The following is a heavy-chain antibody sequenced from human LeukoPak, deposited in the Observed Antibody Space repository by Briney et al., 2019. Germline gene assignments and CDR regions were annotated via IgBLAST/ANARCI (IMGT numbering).Heavy chain of an antibody. CDR3: ARDGSYSSSRWGYY. Sequence: ASVKVSCKASGYTFTGYYMHWVRQAPGQGLEWMGWINPNSGGTNYAQKFQGRVTMTRDTSISTAYMELSRLRSDDTAVYYCARDGSYSSSRWGYYWGQGTLVTVSS. CDR1: GYTFTGYY. V-gene: IGHV1-2*02. D-gene: IGHD6-13*01. J-gene: IGHJ4*02. CDR2: INPNSGGT.